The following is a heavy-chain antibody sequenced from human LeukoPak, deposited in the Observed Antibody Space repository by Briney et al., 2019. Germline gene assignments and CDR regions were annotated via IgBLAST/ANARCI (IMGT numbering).Heavy chain of an antibody. CDR2: IYYSGST. D-gene: IGHD3-10*01. CDR1: GGSISSYY. V-gene: IGHV4-59*01. Sequence: SETPSLTCTVSGGSISSYYWSWIRQPPGKGLEWVGYIYYSGSTNYNPSLKSRVTISVDTSKNQFSLKLSSVTAADTAVYYCARTTMVRGTYYMDVWGKGTTVTISS. CDR3: ARTTMVRGTYYMDV. J-gene: IGHJ6*03.